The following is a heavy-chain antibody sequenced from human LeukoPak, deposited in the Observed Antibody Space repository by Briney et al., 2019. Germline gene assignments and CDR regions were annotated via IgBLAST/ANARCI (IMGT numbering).Heavy chain of an antibody. J-gene: IGHJ3*02. CDR1: GFTFSTIW. Sequence: GGSLRLSCAASGFTFSTIWMNWVRQAPGKGLEWVANIKEDGSEKYYVDSVKGRFTISRDNAKNSLYLQMNSLRAEDTAMYYCARDATNMATVVLYGFDIWGQGTIVTVSS. CDR3: ARDATNMATVVLYGFDI. CDR2: IKEDGSEK. D-gene: IGHD4-23*01. V-gene: IGHV3-7*01.